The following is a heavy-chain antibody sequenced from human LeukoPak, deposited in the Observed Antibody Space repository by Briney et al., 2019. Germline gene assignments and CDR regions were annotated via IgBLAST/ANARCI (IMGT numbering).Heavy chain of an antibody. Sequence: GGSLRLSCAASGFTFTTNWMSWVRQTPGKGLEWVANIKEDGSKIYYVDSVRGRFTISRDNAKNSLYLQMNSLRAEDTAVYYCARMPQQLVIYFFDYWGQGTLVTVSS. CDR2: IKEDGSKI. D-gene: IGHD6-13*01. V-gene: IGHV3-7*05. CDR1: GFTFTTNW. CDR3: ARMPQQLVIYFFDY. J-gene: IGHJ4*02.